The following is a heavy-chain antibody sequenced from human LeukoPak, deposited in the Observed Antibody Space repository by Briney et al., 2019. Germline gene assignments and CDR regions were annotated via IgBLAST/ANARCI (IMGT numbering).Heavy chain of an antibody. CDR2: IYTSGST. V-gene: IGHV4-61*02. D-gene: IGHD4-17*01. CDR1: GGSISSGSYY. CDR3: ASLDYGDYSRDY. Sequence: SETLSLTCTVSGGSISSGSYYWSWIRQPAGKGLEWIGRIYTSGSTNYNPSLKSRVTISVDTSKNQFSLKLSSVTAADTAVYYCASLDYGDYSRDYWGQGTLVTFSS. J-gene: IGHJ4*02.